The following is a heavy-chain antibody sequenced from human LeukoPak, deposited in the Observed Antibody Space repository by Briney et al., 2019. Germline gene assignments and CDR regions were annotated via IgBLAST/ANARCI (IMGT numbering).Heavy chain of an antibody. V-gene: IGHV4-39*01. J-gene: IGHJ4*02. Sequence: SETLSLTCTVSGGSISSSSYYWDWIRQPPGKGLEWIGTIYYSGSTYYNPSLKSRVTISLDTSKNQFSLKLSSVTAADTAVYYCARHRSGWLQSSFDYWGQGTLVTVSS. CDR2: IYYSGST. CDR3: ARHRSGWLQSSFDY. CDR1: GGSISSSSYY. D-gene: IGHD5-24*01.